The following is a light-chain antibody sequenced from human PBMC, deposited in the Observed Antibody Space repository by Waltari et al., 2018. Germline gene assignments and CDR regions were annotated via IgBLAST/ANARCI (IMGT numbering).Light chain of an antibody. CDR1: SLRTYS. Sequence: SSGLTQDPAVSVALGQSVRHTCQGDSLRTYSADWYQPRPGPAPILVLFTPDDRPSGIPDRFSGSSSRDTASLTITGTQAEDEADYYCASRDPTANAVVFGGGTKLTVL. CDR3: ASRDPTANAVV. CDR2: TPD. V-gene: IGLV3-19*01. J-gene: IGLJ2*01.